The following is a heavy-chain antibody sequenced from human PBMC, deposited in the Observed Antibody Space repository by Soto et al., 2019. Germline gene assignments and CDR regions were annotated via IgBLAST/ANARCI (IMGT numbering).Heavy chain of an antibody. CDR3: AKDSPRFSLASYGMDV. CDR1: GFTFDDYA. J-gene: IGHJ6*02. CDR2: ISWNSGSI. Sequence: PGGSLRLSCAGSGFTFDDYAMHWVRQAPGKGLEWVSGISWNSGSIGYADSVKGRFTISRDNAKNSLYLQMNSLRAEDTALYYCAKDSPRFSLASYGMDVWGQGTTVTVSS. V-gene: IGHV3-9*01. D-gene: IGHD3-3*01.